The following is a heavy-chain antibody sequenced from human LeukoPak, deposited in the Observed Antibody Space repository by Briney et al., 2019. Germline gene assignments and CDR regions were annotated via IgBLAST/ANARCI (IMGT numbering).Heavy chain of an antibody. V-gene: IGHV3-23*01. D-gene: IGHD6-19*01. CDR1: GFAFSSQA. Sequence: PGGSLRLSCAASGFAFSSQAMGWVRQAPGKGLEWVSVIGDSGDPTYDADSVKGRFTISRDNSKNTLYLQMNSLRAEDTALYYCAKDARRSSGWYFFDHWGQGTLVTVSS. J-gene: IGHJ4*02. CDR2: IGDSGDPT. CDR3: AKDARRSSGWYFFDH.